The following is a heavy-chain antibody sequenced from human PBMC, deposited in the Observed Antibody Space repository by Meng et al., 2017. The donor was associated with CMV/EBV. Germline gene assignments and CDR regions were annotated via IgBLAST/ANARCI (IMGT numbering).Heavy chain of an antibody. D-gene: IGHD1-26*01. J-gene: IGHJ4*02. CDR3: AKDSGSYPFDY. V-gene: IGHV3-23*03. Sequence: GESLKISCAASGFTFSSYAMSWVRQAPGKGLEWVSVIYSGGSSTYYADSVKGRFTISRHNSKNTLYLQMNSLRAEDTAVYYCAKDSGSYPFDYWGQGTLVTVSS. CDR1: GFTFSSYA. CDR2: IYSGGSST.